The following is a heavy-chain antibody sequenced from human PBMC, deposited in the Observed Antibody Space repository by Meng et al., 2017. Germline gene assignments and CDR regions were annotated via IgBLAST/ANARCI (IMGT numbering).Heavy chain of an antibody. CDR2: IRSKAYGGTT. J-gene: IGHJ4*02. D-gene: IGHD6-19*01. Sequence: GESLKISCTASGFTFGDYAMSWFRQAPGKGLEWVGFIRSKAYGGTTEYAASVKGRFTISRDDSKSIAYLQMNSLETEDTAVYYCTRAVAGTTTTQDYWGQGTLVTVSS. CDR3: TRAVAGTTTTQDY. V-gene: IGHV3-49*03. CDR1: GFTFGDYA.